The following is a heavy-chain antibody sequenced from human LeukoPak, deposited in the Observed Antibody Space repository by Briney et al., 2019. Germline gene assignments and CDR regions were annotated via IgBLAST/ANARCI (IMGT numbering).Heavy chain of an antibody. CDR3: AKDNRRHYTSGPNPDSLH. J-gene: IGHJ4*02. Sequence: QAGGSLRLSCAGSGFIFNNYAMHGVRHPPGRGLGGVSGISWNSGSIDYADSVKGRFTISRDNAKNSLYLQMNSLRVEDTAFYYCAKDNRRHYTSGPNPDSLHWGQGALVTVSS. V-gene: IGHV3-9*01. CDR2: ISWNSGSI. D-gene: IGHD6-19*01. CDR1: GFIFNNYA.